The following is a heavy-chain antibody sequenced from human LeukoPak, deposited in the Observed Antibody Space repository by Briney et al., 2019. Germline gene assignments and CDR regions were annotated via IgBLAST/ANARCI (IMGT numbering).Heavy chain of an antibody. Sequence: SETLSLTCAVYGGSFSGYYLSWIRQPPGKGLEWIGEINHSGSTNYNPSLKSRVTISIDTSKNQFSLKLSSVTAADTAVYYCARVQELLCFGEPFRFDPWGQGTLVTVSS. V-gene: IGHV4-34*01. CDR1: GGSFSGYY. D-gene: IGHD3-10*01. CDR2: INHSGST. CDR3: ARVQELLCFGEPFRFDP. J-gene: IGHJ5*02.